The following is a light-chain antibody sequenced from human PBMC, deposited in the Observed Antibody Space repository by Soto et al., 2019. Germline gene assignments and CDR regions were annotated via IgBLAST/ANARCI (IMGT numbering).Light chain of an antibody. V-gene: IGLV1-40*01. CDR3: QSYDSSLSGLGV. Sequence: QSVLTQPPSVSGAPGQRVTISCTGSSSNIGAGYDVHWYQQLPGTAPKLLIYGNSNRPSGVPDRFSGSKSGTSASLAITGLQAEDEADYYCQSYDSSLSGLGVFGGGTKLTLL. J-gene: IGLJ3*02. CDR2: GNS. CDR1: SSNIGAGYD.